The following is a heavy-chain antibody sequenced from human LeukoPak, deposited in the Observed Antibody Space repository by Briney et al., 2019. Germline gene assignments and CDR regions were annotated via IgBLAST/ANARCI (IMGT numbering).Heavy chain of an antibody. Sequence: GESLKISCKGSGYSFTSYWIGWVRQMPGKGLEWMGIIYPGDSDTRYSPSFQGQVTISADKSISTAYLQWSSLKASDTAMYYCARENYYDSSGYYRCHFAPDFGFDYWGQGTLVTVSS. CDR2: IYPGDSDT. V-gene: IGHV5-51*01. J-gene: IGHJ4*02. CDR3: ARENYYDSSGYYRCHFAPDFGFDY. D-gene: IGHD3-22*01. CDR1: GYSFTSYW.